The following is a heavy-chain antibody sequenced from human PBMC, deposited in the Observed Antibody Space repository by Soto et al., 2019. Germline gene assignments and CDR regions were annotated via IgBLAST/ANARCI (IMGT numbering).Heavy chain of an antibody. CDR3: ARDAFPTPTCYDN. CDR1: GFTFSYYG. V-gene: IGHV3-64*01. Sequence: PGGSLRLSCAASGFTFSYYGMHWVRQAPGKGLEFVSATTGNGGSTYYANSVKGRFTIYRDNSKNTLYLQMGSLRGEDMAVYYCARDAFPTPTCYDNWGRGSLVTVSS. D-gene: IGHD2-2*01. J-gene: IGHJ4*02. CDR2: TTGNGGST.